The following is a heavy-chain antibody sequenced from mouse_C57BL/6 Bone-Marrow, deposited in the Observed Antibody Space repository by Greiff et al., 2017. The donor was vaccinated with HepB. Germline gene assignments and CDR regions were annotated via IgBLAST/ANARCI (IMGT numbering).Heavy chain of an antibody. CDR1: GYTFTSYW. V-gene: IGHV1-50*01. D-gene: IGHD3-2*02. CDR3: ARSSSGPWFAY. Sequence: QVQLQQPGAELVKPGASVKLSCKASGYTFTSYWMQWVKQRPGQGLEWIGEIDPSDSYTNSNQKFKGKATLTVDTSSSTAYMQLSSLTSEDSAVYYCARSSSGPWFAYWGQGTLVTVAA. CDR2: IDPSDSYT. J-gene: IGHJ3*01.